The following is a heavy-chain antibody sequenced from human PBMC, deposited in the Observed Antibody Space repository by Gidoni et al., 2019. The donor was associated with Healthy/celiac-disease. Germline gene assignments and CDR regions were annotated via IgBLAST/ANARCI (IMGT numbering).Heavy chain of an antibody. CDR1: GFTFSSYA. CDR3: AKKSSSGQGWED. J-gene: IGHJ4*02. Sequence: EVQLLESGGGLVQPGGSLRLSCAASGFTFSSYAMSWVRQAPGKGLEWVSAISGSGGSTYYADSVKGRFTISRDNSKNTLYLQRNSLRAEDTAVYYCAKKSSSGQGWEDWGQGTLVTVSS. D-gene: IGHD6-6*01. V-gene: IGHV3-23*01. CDR2: ISGSGGST.